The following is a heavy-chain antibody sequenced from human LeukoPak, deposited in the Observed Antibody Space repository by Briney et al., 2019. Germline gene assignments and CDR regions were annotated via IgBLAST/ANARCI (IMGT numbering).Heavy chain of an antibody. V-gene: IGHV3-21*01. Sequence: GGSLRLSCSASGFTFSDYDMNWVRQAPGKGLEWVSSISYLSSHVYYGDSVKGRFSISRDNAKNSLYLQMSGLGAEDTAIYYCGRAFPPLRTSSAGDLWGQGILVTVSS. CDR1: GFTFSDYD. CDR2: ISYLSSHV. CDR3: GRAFPPLRTSSAGDL. J-gene: IGHJ4*02. D-gene: IGHD3-16*01.